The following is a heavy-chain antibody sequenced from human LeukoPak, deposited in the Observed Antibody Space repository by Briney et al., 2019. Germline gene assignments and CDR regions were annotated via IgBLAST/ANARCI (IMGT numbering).Heavy chain of an antibody. V-gene: IGHV3-15*01. CDR1: GFTFSNAW. CDR2: IKSKTDGGTT. CDR3: AKSAGYSSGWPDY. J-gene: IGHJ4*02. D-gene: IGHD6-19*01. Sequence: GGSLRLSCAASGFTFSNAWMSWVRQAPGKGLEWVGRIKSKTDGGTTDYAAPVKGRFTISRDDSKNTLYLQMNSLRAEDTAVYYCAKSAGYSSGWPDYWGQGTLVTVSS.